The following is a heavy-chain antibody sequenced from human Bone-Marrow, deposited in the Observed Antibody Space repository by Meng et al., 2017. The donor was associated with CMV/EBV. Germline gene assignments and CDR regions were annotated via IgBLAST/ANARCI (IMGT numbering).Heavy chain of an antibody. V-gene: IGHV4-59*01. CDR1: GGSISSYY. CDR3: ARMERGSKTIDH. CDR2: IYYSGST. J-gene: IGHJ4*02. D-gene: IGHD2-2*01. Sequence: GSLRLSCTVSGGSISSYYWSWIRQPPGKGLEWIGYIYYSGSTNYNPSLKSRVTISVDTSKNQFSLKLSSVTAADTAVYYCARMERGSKTIDHWGQGTLVTVSS.